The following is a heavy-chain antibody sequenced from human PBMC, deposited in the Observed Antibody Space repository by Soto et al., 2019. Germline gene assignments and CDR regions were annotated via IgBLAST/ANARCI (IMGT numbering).Heavy chain of an antibody. Sequence: GASVKVSCKASGYTFTSYAMHWVRQAPGQRLEWMGWINAGNGNTKYSQKFQGRVTITRDMSTSTAYMELSSLRSEDTAVYYCAADWGFVGVRGVSSSYYYCGMDVWGQGTTVIVSS. V-gene: IGHV1-3*01. CDR1: GYTFTSYA. D-gene: IGHD3-10*01. CDR3: AADWGFVGVRGVSSSYYYCGMDV. CDR2: INAGNGNT. J-gene: IGHJ6*02.